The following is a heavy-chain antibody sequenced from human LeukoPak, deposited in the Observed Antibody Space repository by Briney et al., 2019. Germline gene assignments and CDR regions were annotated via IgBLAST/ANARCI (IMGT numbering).Heavy chain of an antibody. CDR1: GYTFTSYG. V-gene: IGHV1-18*01. J-gene: IGHJ4*02. D-gene: IGHD3-22*01. CDR2: ISAYNGNT. Sequence: GASVKVSCKASGYTFTSYGISWVRQAPGQGLEWMGWISAYNGNTNYAQKLQGRVTMTTDTSTSTAYMELRSLRSDDTAVYYCARDRSPRHYYDSSDYHGAADYWGQGTLVTVSS. CDR3: ARDRSPRHYYDSSDYHGAADY.